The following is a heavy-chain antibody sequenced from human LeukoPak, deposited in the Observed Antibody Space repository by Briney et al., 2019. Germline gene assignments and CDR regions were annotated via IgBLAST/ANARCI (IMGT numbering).Heavy chain of an antibody. J-gene: IGHJ4*02. CDR3: ARDRRTMTTCDY. V-gene: IGHV3-20*04. CDR2: INWNSGSI. CDR1: GFTFDDYG. D-gene: IGHD4-17*01. Sequence: PGESLRLSCAASGFTFDDYGMNWVRQVPGKGLEWVSGINWNSGSIGYADSVKGRFTISRDNAKNSLYLQMNSLRAEDTAVYYCARDRRTMTTCDYWGQGSLVTVSS.